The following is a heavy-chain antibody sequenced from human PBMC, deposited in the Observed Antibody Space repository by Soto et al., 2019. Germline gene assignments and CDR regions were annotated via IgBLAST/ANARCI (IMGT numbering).Heavy chain of an antibody. Sequence: ASVKVSCKASGGTFSSYAISWVRQAPGQGLEWMGGIIPIFGTANYAQKFQGRVTITADESTSTAYMELSSLRSEDTAVYYCARVEMITFGGVIVIAAFDYWGQGTLVTVSS. V-gene: IGHV1-69*13. J-gene: IGHJ4*02. D-gene: IGHD3-16*02. CDR3: ARVEMITFGGVIVIAAFDY. CDR2: IIPIFGTA. CDR1: GGTFSSYA.